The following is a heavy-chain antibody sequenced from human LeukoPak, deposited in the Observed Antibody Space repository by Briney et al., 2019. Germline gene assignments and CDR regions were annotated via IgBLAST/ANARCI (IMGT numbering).Heavy chain of an antibody. J-gene: IGHJ4*02. D-gene: IGHD6-19*01. CDR1: GFTFSSRW. CDR3: HPLAYTSN. V-gene: IGHV3-74*01. CDR2: VKTDGST. Sequence: PGGSLRLSCAVSGFTSGFTFSSRWIHWVRQAPGKGLVWVSLVKTDGSTNYADSVKGRFTVSRDNAKNTLYLQMNNLRVEDTALYFCHPLAYTSNWGQGTLVTVSS.